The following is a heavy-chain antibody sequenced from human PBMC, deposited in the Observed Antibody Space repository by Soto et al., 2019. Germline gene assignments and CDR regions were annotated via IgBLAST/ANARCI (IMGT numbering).Heavy chain of an antibody. V-gene: IGHV1-8*01. CDR1: GYTFTSYD. J-gene: IGHJ6*03. CDR3: ATAARHPYYYYMDV. CDR2: MNPNSGNT. D-gene: IGHD6-6*01. Sequence: QVQLVQSGAEVKKPGASVKVSCKASGYTFTSYDINWVRQATGQGLEWMGWMNPNSGNTGYAQKFQGRVTMTRNSSISTAYMELSSLRSEDTAVYYCATAARHPYYYYMDVWGKGTTVTVSS.